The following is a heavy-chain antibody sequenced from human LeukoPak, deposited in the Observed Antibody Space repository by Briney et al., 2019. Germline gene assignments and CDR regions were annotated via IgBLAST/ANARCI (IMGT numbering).Heavy chain of an antibody. CDR3: ATWAFYHSLDV. Sequence: GGSLRLSCEASGFTFDAYAMHWVRQAPGKGLEWVSLINKDGSATYADSVKGRFTISRDNSKNSLYLQMNSLRSEDTALYYCATWAFYHSLDVWGQGTTVTVSS. J-gene: IGHJ6*02. D-gene: IGHD1-26*01. CDR1: GFTFDAYA. CDR2: INKDGSAT. V-gene: IGHV3-43*02.